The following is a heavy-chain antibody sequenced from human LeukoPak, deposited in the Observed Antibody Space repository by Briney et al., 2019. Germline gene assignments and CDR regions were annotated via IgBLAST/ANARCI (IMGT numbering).Heavy chain of an antibody. Sequence: ASVKVSCNASRYTFTDNYIHWVRQAPGQGLEWMGRVYPGSGGINYAQKFQGRVTMTRDTSINTAFVELRRLRSDDTATYYCARAQNYHDRSGYSDDTFDVWGHGTMITVSS. V-gene: IGHV1-2*06. J-gene: IGHJ3*01. CDR2: VYPGSGGI. D-gene: IGHD3-22*01. CDR1: RYTFTDNY. CDR3: ARAQNYHDRSGYSDDTFDV.